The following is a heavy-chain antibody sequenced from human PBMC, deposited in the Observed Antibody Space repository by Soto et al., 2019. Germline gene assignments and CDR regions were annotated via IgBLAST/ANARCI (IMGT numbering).Heavy chain of an antibody. CDR3: ARVGRAYYYGMDI. CDR1: VGSISSYY. J-gene: IGHJ6*02. V-gene: IGHV4-59*01. Sequence: QVQLQESGPGLVKPSETLSLTCTVSVGSISSYYWSWIRQPPGKGLEWIGYIYYSGSTNYNPSLKSRVTISVDTSKNQFSLKLSSVTAADTAVYYCARVGRAYYYGMDIWGQGTTVTVSS. CDR2: IYYSGST.